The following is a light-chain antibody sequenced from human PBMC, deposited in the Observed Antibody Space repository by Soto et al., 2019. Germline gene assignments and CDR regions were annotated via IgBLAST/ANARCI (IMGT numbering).Light chain of an antibody. V-gene: IGLV2-14*01. CDR2: DVS. Sequence: QSALTQPASVSGSPGQSITISCTGNSSDVGGYNYVSWYQQHPGKAPKIMIYDVSNRPSGVSNRFSGSKSGNTASLTISGLQAEDEAYYYCSSYTSSSTLVFGGGTKLTVL. CDR1: SSDVGGYNY. J-gene: IGLJ2*01. CDR3: SSYTSSSTLV.